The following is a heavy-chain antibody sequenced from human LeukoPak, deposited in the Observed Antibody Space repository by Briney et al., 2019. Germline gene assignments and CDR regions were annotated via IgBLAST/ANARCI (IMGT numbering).Heavy chain of an antibody. CDR1: GGSISSYY. D-gene: IGHD2-21*02. J-gene: IGHJ4*02. CDR3: ARGPYCGGDCYFAY. V-gene: IGHV4-4*07. Sequence: SETLSLTRTVSGGSISSYYWSWIRQPAGKGLEWIGRIYTSGSTNYNPSLKRRVTMSVDTSKNQFSLKLSSVTAADTAVYFCARGPYCGGDCYFAYWGQGTLVTVSS. CDR2: IYTSGST.